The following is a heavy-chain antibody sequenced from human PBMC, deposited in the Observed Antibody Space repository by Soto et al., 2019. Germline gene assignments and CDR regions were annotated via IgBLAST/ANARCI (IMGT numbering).Heavy chain of an antibody. CDR1: GGSISNYY. Sequence: QVQLQESGPRLVKPSETLSLTCIVSGGSISNYYWSWIRQPPRKGLEWIGYIYYSGSTNYHPSLQSRVTISVDTSKNQFSLKLSSVTAADTAVYYCARAVLPATAPFDYWGQGTLVTVSS. D-gene: IGHD2-2*01. CDR3: ARAVLPATAPFDY. J-gene: IGHJ4*02. CDR2: IYYSGST. V-gene: IGHV4-59*01.